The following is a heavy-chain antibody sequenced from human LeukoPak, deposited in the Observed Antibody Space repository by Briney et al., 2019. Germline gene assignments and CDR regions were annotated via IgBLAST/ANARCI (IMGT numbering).Heavy chain of an antibody. D-gene: IGHD6-13*01. Sequence: GGSLRLSCAASGFTFDDYTMHWVRHAPGKGLEWVSLISWDGGSTYYADSVKGRFTISRDNSKNSLYLQMNSLRTEDTALYYCAKDSSSSWSSFDYWGQGTLVTVSS. CDR2: ISWDGGST. CDR3: AKDSSSSWSSFDY. J-gene: IGHJ4*02. CDR1: GFTFDDYT. V-gene: IGHV3-43*01.